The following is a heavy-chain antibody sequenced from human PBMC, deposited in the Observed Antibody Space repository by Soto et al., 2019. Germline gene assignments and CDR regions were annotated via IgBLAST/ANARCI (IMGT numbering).Heavy chain of an antibody. J-gene: IGHJ6*02. CDR1: GFTFSDSA. CDR3: TRPDSSGYPDYYYYGMDV. V-gene: IGHV3-73*01. CDR2: IRSKTKSYAT. D-gene: IGHD3-22*01. Sequence: AGGSLRLSCAASGFTFSDSAMHWVRQASGKGLEWVGRIRSKTKSYATAYAASVKGRFTISRDDSKKMVYLQMNSLKTEDTAVYYCTRPDSSGYPDYYYYGMDVWGQGTTVTVSS.